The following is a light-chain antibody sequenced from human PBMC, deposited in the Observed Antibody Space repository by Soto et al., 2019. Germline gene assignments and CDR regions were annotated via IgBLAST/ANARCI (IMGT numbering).Light chain of an antibody. CDR2: DVS. Sequence: QSALTQPASVSGSPGQSITISCTGTSSDIGGYNYVSWYQQLPGKVPKLIIYDVSNRPSGVSDRFSGSKSGNAASLTISGLRAEDEADYCCSSYTSTSTLYVFGTGTKVTVL. CDR3: SSYTSTSTLYV. J-gene: IGLJ1*01. CDR1: SSDIGGYNY. V-gene: IGLV2-14*03.